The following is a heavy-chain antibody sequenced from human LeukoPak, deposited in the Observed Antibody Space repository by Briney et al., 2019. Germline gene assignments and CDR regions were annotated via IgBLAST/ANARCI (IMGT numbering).Heavy chain of an antibody. D-gene: IGHD3-22*01. V-gene: IGHV4-59*01. CDR2: IYYGENT. CDR3: ARAWDSSGYRGAFHI. CDR1: GGSISSYY. J-gene: IGHJ3*02. Sequence: SETLSLTCTVSGGSISSYYWSWIRQPPGKGLEWIGYIYYGENTNYNPSLKSRVTMSVDTSMNQFSLKLSSVTAADTAVYYCARAWDSSGYRGAFHIWGQGTMVTVSS.